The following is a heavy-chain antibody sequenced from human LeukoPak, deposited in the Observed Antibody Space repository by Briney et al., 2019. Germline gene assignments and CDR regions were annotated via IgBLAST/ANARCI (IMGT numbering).Heavy chain of an antibody. CDR1: GFTFSSSA. CDR3: ARAVYGFDAFDI. CDR2: ISASGGST. Sequence: PGGSLRLSCAASGFTFSSSAMSWVRQAPGKGLEWVSDISASGGSTYYADSVKGRFTISRDNAKNSLYLQMNSLRAEDTAVYYCARAVYGFDAFDIWGQGTMVTVSS. J-gene: IGHJ3*02. D-gene: IGHD4-17*01. V-gene: IGHV3-23*01.